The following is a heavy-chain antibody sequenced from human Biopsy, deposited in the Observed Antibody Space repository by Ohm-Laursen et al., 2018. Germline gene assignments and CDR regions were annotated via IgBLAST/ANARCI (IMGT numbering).Heavy chain of an antibody. CDR3: ARGSGSGFYFDQ. CDR1: GFTFSRYG. D-gene: IGHD2-15*01. CDR2: IYAGATT. J-gene: IGHJ4*02. Sequence: SLRLSCSAPGFTFSRYGMSWVRLAPGKGLEWVSVIYAGATTYYPDSVKGRFTISRDNSRNTVYLQMDSLRGEDTAVYFCARGSGSGFYFDQWGQGTLVTVSS. V-gene: IGHV3-66*01.